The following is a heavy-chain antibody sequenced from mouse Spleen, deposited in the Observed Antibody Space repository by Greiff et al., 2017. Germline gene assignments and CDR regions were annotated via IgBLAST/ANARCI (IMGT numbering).Heavy chain of an antibody. V-gene: IGHV1-39*01. CDR2: INPNYGTT. CDR3: ARAKANWGSYWYFDV. D-gene: IGHD4-1*01. CDR1: GYSFTDYN. J-gene: IGHJ1*03. Sequence: VQLKQSGPELVKPGASVKISCKASGYSFTDYNMNWVKQSNGKSLEWIGVINPNYGTTSYNQKFKGKATLTVDQSSSTAYIQLNSLTSEDSAVYYCARAKANWGSYWYFDVWGTGTTVTVSS.